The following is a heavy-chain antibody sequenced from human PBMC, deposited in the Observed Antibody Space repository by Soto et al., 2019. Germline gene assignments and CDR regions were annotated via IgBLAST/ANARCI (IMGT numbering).Heavy chain of an antibody. CDR2: ISYDGSNK. Sequence: GGSLRLSCAASGFTFSSYAMHWVRQAPGKGLEWVAVISYDGSNKYYADSVKGRFTISRDNSKNTLYLQMNSLRAEDTAVYYCARDAAIMTTVTTFFDYWGQGTLVTVFS. CDR1: GFTFSSYA. J-gene: IGHJ4*02. D-gene: IGHD4-17*01. V-gene: IGHV3-30-3*01. CDR3: ARDAAIMTTVTTFFDY.